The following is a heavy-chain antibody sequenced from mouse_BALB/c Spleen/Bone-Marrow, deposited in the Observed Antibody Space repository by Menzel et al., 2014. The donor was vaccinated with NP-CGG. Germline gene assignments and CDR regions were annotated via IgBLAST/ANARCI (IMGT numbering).Heavy chain of an antibody. J-gene: IGHJ4*01. Sequence: EVKLVESGGGLVQPGGSLKLSCAASGFDSSGYWMSWVRQAPGKGLEWIGEINPDSSTINYTPSLKDKFIISRDNAKNTLYLQMSKVRSEDAALYYCARLGYYGTMDYWGQGTSVTVSS. V-gene: IGHV4-1*02. CDR3: ARLGYYGTMDY. D-gene: IGHD1-1*01. CDR1: GFDSSGYW. CDR2: INPDSSTI.